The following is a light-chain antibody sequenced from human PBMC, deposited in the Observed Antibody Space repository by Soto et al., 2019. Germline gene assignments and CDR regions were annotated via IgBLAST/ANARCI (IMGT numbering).Light chain of an antibody. CDR3: QHRSSWPLT. J-gene: IGKJ4*01. V-gene: IGKV3-11*01. CDR2: DAS. CDR1: QSVSTY. Sequence: EIVLTQSPATLSLSPGERATLSCRASQSVSTYLAWFQHKPGQAPRLLIYDASSRATGIPARFSGSGSGTDFTLTISSLEPEDFAVYFCQHRSSWPLTFGGGTKVDIK.